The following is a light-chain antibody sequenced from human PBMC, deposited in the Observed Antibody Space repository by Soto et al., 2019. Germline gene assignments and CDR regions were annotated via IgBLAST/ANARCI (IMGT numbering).Light chain of an antibody. J-gene: IGKJ4*01. V-gene: IGKV3-20*01. CDR3: QQYGTSRLT. CDR2: GAS. Sequence: EIVLTQSPGTLSLSPGERATLSCRASQSVSSSTYLAWHQQKPGQAPRLLIYGASSRAAGIPDRVSGSGSGTDFSLTISRLEPEDFAVYYCQQYGTSRLTFGGGTKVELK. CDR1: QSVSSSTY.